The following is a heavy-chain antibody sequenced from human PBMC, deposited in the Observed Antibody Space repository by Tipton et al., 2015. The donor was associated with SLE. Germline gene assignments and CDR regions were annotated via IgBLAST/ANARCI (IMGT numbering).Heavy chain of an antibody. CDR3: ARRPDAFDC. J-gene: IGHJ3*01. D-gene: IGHD6-6*01. CDR2: MHYKGST. V-gene: IGHV4-59*12. Sequence: TLSLTCTVSGDSISRYWWTWIRQPPGKGLEWIGNMHYKGSTNYRPSLKSRVSMSVDTSRNSFSLKMRSVTAADTAVYYCARRPDAFDCWGQGTMVTVSS. CDR1: GDSISRYW.